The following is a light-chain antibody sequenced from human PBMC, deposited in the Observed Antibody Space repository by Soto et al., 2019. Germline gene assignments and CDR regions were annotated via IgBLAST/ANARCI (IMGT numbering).Light chain of an antibody. CDR1: SGSVSTSYY. J-gene: IGLJ3*02. CDR2: STI. V-gene: IGLV8-61*01. CDR3: VLYMGKGIWV. Sequence: QTVVTQEPSFSVSPGGTVTLTCGLTSGSVSTSYYPSWYQQTPGQAPRTLIYSTITRSSGVPDRFSGSILGNKAALTITGAQADDESAYYCVLYMGKGIWVFGGGTKLTVL.